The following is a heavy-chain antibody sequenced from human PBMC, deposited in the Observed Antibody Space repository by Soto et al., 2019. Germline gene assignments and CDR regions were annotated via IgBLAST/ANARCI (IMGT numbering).Heavy chain of an antibody. V-gene: IGHV4-34*01. CDR1: GGSFSGYY. CDR2: INHSGST. J-gene: IGHJ4*02. CDR3: ANLRVRPGIAAAGYFDY. Sequence: PSETLSLTCAVYGGSFSGYYWSWIRQPPGKGLEWIGEINHSGSTNYNPSLKSRVTISVDTSKNQFSLKLSSVTAADTAVYYCANLRVRPGIAAAGYFDYSGQGTLVTVSS. D-gene: IGHD6-13*01.